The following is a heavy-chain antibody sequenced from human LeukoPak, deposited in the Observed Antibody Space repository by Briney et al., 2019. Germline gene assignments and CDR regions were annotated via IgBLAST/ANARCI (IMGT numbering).Heavy chain of an antibody. J-gene: IGHJ4*02. CDR2: IYYSGST. CDR1: GGSFSGFY. D-gene: IGHD4-17*01. Sequence: SETLSLTCAVYGGSFSGFYWSWIRQPPGKGLEWIGYIYYSGSTNYNPSLNSRVTISVDTSKNQFSLKLSSVTAADTAVYYCARHADGNQVDYWGQGTLVTVSS. CDR3: ARHADGNQVDY. V-gene: IGHV4-59*08.